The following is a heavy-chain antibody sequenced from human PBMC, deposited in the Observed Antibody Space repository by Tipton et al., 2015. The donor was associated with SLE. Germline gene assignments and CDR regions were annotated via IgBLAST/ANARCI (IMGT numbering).Heavy chain of an antibody. CDR1: GYSISSGYY. CDR3: ARGPGGELSAEYFQH. CDR2: IYHSGST. D-gene: IGHD3-16*02. V-gene: IGHV4-38-2*02. Sequence: TLSLTCTVSGYSISSGYYWGWIRQPPGKGLEWIGSIYHSGSTYYNPSLKSRVTISVDTSKNQFSLKLSSVTAADTAVYYCARGPGGELSAEYFQHWGQGTLVTVSS. J-gene: IGHJ1*01.